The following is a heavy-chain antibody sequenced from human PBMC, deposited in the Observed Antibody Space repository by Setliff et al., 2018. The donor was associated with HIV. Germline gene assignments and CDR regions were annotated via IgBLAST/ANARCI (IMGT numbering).Heavy chain of an antibody. J-gene: IGHJ4*02. CDR3: ARDPGSGWYVNRYLDY. Sequence: ETLSLSCAASRFTFSNYWMSWVRQAPGKGLEWVANIKQDGSEKYYVDSVTGRFTISRDNAKNSLYLQMNSLRAEDTAVYYCARDPGSGWYVNRYLDYWGQGTLGTVS. CDR1: RFTFSNYW. CDR2: IKQDGSEK. D-gene: IGHD6-19*01. V-gene: IGHV3-7*01.